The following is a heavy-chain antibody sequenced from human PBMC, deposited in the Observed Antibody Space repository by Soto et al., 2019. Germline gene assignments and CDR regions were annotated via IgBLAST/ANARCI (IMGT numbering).Heavy chain of an antibody. J-gene: IGHJ4*02. CDR2: INAGNGNT. Sequence: QVQLVQSGAEVKKPGASVKVSCQASGYTFSSYSIHWVRQAPGQRPGWMGWINAGNGNTKYSQKFQDRVTFTRDTSASTAYMELSSLRSEHTAVYYCARDDGFLYYDTTGIPRYFEHWGQGTLVTVSS. CDR1: GYTFSSYS. CDR3: ARDDGFLYYDTTGIPRYFEH. D-gene: IGHD3-22*01. V-gene: IGHV1-3*01.